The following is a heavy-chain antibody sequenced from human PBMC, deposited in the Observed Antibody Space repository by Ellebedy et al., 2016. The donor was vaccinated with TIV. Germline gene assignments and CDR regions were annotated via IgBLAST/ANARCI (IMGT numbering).Heavy chain of an antibody. J-gene: IGHJ6*02. V-gene: IGHV1-18*01. Sequence: ASVKVSCKASGYTFTSYVISWVRQAPGQGLEWMGWISAYNGNTNYAQKLQGRVTMTTDTSTSTAYMELRSLRSDDTAVYYCAREQSGRYFDWLLSYNLDVWGQGTTVTVYS. CDR1: GYTFTSYV. D-gene: IGHD3-9*01. CDR2: ISAYNGNT. CDR3: AREQSGRYFDWLLSYNLDV.